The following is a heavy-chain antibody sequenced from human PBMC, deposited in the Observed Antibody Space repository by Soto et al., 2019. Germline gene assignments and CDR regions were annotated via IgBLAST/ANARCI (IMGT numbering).Heavy chain of an antibody. J-gene: IGHJ6*03. CDR1: GFTFSSYA. CDR3: AKAQIQLWSNYYYYYMDV. CDR2: IRGSGGST. V-gene: IGHV3-23*01. D-gene: IGHD5-18*01. Sequence: GSLRLSCAASGFTFSSYAMSWVRQAPGKGLEWVSAIRGSGGSTYYADSVKGRFTISRDNSKNTLYLQMNSLRAEDTAVYYCAKAQIQLWSNYYYYYMDVWGKGTTVTVSS.